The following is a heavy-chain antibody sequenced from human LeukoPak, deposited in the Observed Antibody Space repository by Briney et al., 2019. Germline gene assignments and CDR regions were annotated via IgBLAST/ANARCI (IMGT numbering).Heavy chain of an antibody. D-gene: IGHD4-17*01. J-gene: IGHJ6*03. V-gene: IGHV3-15*01. CDR1: GFTFSNAW. CDR3: TTRSSTVSEDYYYYMDV. CDR2: IKSKTDGGTT. Sequence: GGSLRLSCAASGFTFSNAWMSWVRQAPGKGLEWVGRIKSKTDGGTTDYAAPVKGRFTISRDDSKNTLYMQMNSLKTEDTAVYYCTTRSSTVSEDYYYYMDVWGKGTTVTISS.